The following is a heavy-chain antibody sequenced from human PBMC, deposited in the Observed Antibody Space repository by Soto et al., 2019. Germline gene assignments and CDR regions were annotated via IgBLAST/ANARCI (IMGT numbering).Heavy chain of an antibody. CDR1: GGTFSSYT. J-gene: IGHJ4*01. D-gene: IGHD3-10*02. CDR2: IIPILGIA. V-gene: IGHV1-69*02. Sequence: SVKVSCKASGGTFSSYTISWLRQAPGQGLEWMGRIIPILGIANYAQKFQGRVTITADKSTSTAYMELSSLRSEDTAVYYCARAAGPLFSEQTATSVRGPFDYWG. CDR3: ARAAGPLFSEQTATSVRGPFDY.